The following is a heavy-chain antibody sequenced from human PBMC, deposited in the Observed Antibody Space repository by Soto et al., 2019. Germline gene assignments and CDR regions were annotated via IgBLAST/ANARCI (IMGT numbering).Heavy chain of an antibody. CDR1: GGTFSSYA. J-gene: IGHJ6*02. V-gene: IGHV1-69*01. CDR3: ARGGYSGYDLSDEAGYGMDV. D-gene: IGHD5-12*01. Sequence: QVQLVQSGAEVKKPGSSVKVSCKASGGTFSSYAISWVRQAPGQGLEWMGGIIPIFGTANYAQKFQGRVTITADESTSTAYMELSSLRSEDTAVYYCARGGYSGYDLSDEAGYGMDVWGQGTTVTVSS. CDR2: IIPIFGTA.